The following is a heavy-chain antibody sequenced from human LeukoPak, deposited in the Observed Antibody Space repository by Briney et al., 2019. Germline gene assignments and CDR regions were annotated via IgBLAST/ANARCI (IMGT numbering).Heavy chain of an antibody. CDR3: ARGEPPVLRFLEWLLENNWFDP. CDR2: INPNSGGT. D-gene: IGHD3-3*01. J-gene: IGHJ5*02. V-gene: IGHV1-2*02. CDR1: GYTFTGYY. Sequence: GASVKVSCKASGYTFTGYYMHWVRQAPGQGLEWMGWINPNSGGTNYAQKFQGRVTMTRDTSISTAYMELSRLRSDDTAVYYCARGEPPVLRFLEWLLENNWFDPWGQGTLVTVSS.